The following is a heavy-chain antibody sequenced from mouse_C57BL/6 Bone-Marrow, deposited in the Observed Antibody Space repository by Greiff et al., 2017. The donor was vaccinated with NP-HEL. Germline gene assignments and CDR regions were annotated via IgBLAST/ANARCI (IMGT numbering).Heavy chain of an antibody. CDR1: GFTFSSYG. J-gene: IGHJ3*01. D-gene: IGHD3-3*01. V-gene: IGHV5-6*02. CDR3: ARRGLGAY. CDR2: ISSGGSYT. Sequence: EVKLVESGGDLVKPGGSLKLSCAASGFTFSSYGMSWVRQTPDKRLEWVATISSGGSYTYYPDSVKGRFTISSDNAKNTQYMRLSTLKSEVTAMYSCARRGLGAYWGQGTLVTVSA.